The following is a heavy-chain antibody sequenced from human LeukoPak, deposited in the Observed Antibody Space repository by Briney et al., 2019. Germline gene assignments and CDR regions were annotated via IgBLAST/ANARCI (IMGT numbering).Heavy chain of an antibody. D-gene: IGHD6-13*01. Sequence: GRSLRLSCAASGFTFSSYGLHWVRQAPGKGLEWVAVISYDGSNKYYADSVKGRFTISRDNSENTLYLQMNSLRAEDTAVYYCTKAIWYSSNLFDYWGQGTLVTVSS. CDR1: GFTFSSYG. J-gene: IGHJ4*02. CDR2: ISYDGSNK. V-gene: IGHV3-30*18. CDR3: TKAIWYSSNLFDY.